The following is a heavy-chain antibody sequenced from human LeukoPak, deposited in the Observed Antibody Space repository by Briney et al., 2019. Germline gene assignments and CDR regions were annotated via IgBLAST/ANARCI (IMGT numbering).Heavy chain of an antibody. Sequence: GGSLRLSCAASGFTFTTYWMGWVRQAPGKGLEWVANIKQDGSEQYYVDSVKGRFTISRDNAKNSLSLQMNSLRAEDTAVYYCARPLMYYYGSETYFWFDPWGQGTLVTASS. J-gene: IGHJ5*02. CDR1: GFTFTTYW. V-gene: IGHV3-7*01. CDR3: ARPLMYYYGSETYFWFDP. D-gene: IGHD3-10*01. CDR2: IKQDGSEQ.